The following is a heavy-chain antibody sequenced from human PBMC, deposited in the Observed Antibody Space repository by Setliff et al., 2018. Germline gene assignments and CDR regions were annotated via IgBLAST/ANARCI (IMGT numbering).Heavy chain of an antibody. CDR1: GGSIRNYY. D-gene: IGHD5-18*01. V-gene: IGHV4-59*01. J-gene: IGHJ6*02. CDR2: VYYTGTT. CDR3: ARDCTAYNYGMDV. Sequence: PSETLSLTCTVSGGSIRNYYWSWIRQPPGKGLEWIGYVYYTGTTNYDPSLKSRVTISVDPSTNQVSLKLSSATAADTAVYYCARDCTAYNYGMDVWGQGTTVTVSS.